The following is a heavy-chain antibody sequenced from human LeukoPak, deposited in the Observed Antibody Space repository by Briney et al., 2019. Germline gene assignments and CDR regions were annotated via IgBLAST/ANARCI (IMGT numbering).Heavy chain of an antibody. CDR1: GGTFSSYA. CDR2: INPNSGGT. CDR3: ARDREWLPYYYYYYMDV. V-gene: IGHV1-2*02. Sequence: ASVKASCKASGGTFSSYAISWVRQAPGQGLEWTGWINPNSGGTNYAQKFQGRVTMTRDTSISTAYMELSRLRSDDTAVYYCARDREWLPYYYYYYMDVWGKGTTVTVSS. J-gene: IGHJ6*03. D-gene: IGHD3-3*01.